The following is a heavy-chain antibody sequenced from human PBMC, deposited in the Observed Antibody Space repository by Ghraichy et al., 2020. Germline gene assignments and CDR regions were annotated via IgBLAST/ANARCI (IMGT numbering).Heavy chain of an antibody. CDR2: ISGSGGST. J-gene: IGHJ4*02. V-gene: IGHV3-23*01. CDR3: AKDLAYCGGDCYGSLNDY. D-gene: IGHD2-21*01. CDR1: GFTFSSYA. Sequence: GESLNISCAASGFTFSSYAMSWVRQAPGKGLEWVSAISGSGGSTYYADSVKGRFTISRDNSKNTLYLQMNSLRAEDTAVYYCAKDLAYCGGDCYGSLNDYWGQGTLVTVSS.